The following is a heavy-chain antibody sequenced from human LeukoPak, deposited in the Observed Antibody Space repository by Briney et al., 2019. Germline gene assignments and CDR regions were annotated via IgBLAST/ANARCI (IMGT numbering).Heavy chain of an antibody. J-gene: IGHJ3*02. Sequence: SETLSLTCTASGDSISSSSYFWGWIRQPPGKGLEWIGNNYHSGSTYYNPSLKSRATISVDTSKNQFSLRLRSVTAADTAVYYCARSPSGGNSRAFDIWGQGTLVTVSS. CDR2: NYHSGST. V-gene: IGHV4-39*01. CDR1: GDSISSSSYF. D-gene: IGHD4-23*01. CDR3: ARSPSGGNSRAFDI.